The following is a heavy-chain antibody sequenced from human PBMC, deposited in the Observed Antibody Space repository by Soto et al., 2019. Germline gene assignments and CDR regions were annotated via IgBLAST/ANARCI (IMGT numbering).Heavy chain of an antibody. CDR2: ISYDGSNK. CDR3: AKAGKGVAAAGTYY. J-gene: IGHJ4*02. CDR1: GFTFSSYG. D-gene: IGHD6-13*01. V-gene: IGHV3-30*18. Sequence: PVGSLRLSCAASGFTFSSYGMHWVRQAPGKGLEWVAVISYDGSNKYYADSVKGRFTISRENSKNTLYLQMNSLRAEDTAVYYCAKAGKGVAAAGTYYWGQGTLVTVSS.